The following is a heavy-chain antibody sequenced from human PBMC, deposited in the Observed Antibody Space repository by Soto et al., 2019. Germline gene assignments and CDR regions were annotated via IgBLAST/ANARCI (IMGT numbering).Heavy chain of an antibody. CDR2: INPSAGRI. CDR1: GYTFTSYQ. D-gene: IGHD4-17*01. Sequence: QMQLVQSGAEVKKPGASVKVSCKASGYTFTSYQMHWVRQAPGQGLEWMGIINPSAGRITYAPRFQGRLAMVRDTSTNTVYMELRSLRSVDTAVYYCARDGTPTTTGVGPSYAMDVWGQGTTVTVSS. J-gene: IGHJ6*02. V-gene: IGHV1-46*01. CDR3: ARDGTPTTTGVGPSYAMDV.